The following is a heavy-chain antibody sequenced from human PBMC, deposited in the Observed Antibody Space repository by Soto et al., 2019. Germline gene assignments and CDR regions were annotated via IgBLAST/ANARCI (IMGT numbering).Heavy chain of an antibody. J-gene: IGHJ4*02. CDR2: ISSNGGST. V-gene: IGHV3-64D*06. D-gene: IGHD6-6*01. CDR1: GFTFSSYA. CDR3: VKRRSIAAIGPFVY. Sequence: HPGGSLRLPCSASGFTFSSYAMHWVRQAPGKGLEYVSAISSNGGSTYYADSVKGRFTISRDNSKNTLYLQMSSLSAEDTAVYYCVKRRSIAAIGPFVYWGQGTLVTVSS.